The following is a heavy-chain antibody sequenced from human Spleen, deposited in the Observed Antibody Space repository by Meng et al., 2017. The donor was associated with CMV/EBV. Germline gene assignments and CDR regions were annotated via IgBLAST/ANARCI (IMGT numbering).Heavy chain of an antibody. Sequence: ASVKVSCKTSGYTFTTYHISWVRQAPGQGLEWMGWISTYNGNTNYTQKVQGRVTLTTDTSTSTAYMELRSLRSEDTAVYYCARDTRDCSSTSCYIWLYYYYGMDVWGQGTTVTVSS. D-gene: IGHD2-2*02. CDR3: ARDTRDCSSTSCYIWLYYYYGMDV. J-gene: IGHJ6*02. CDR1: GYTFTTYH. V-gene: IGHV1-18*01. CDR2: ISTYNGNT.